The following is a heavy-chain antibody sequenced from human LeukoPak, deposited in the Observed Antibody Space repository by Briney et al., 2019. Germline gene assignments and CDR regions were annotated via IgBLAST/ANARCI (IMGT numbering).Heavy chain of an antibody. Sequence: GGSLRLSCAASGFTFSSYWMSWVRQAPGKGLEWVANIKQDGSEKYYVDSVKGRFTISRDNAKNSLYLQMNSLRAEDTAVYYCARVEDDYVWGSYRYSLDYWGQGTLATVSS. CDR2: IKQDGSEK. CDR1: GFTFSSYW. CDR3: ARVEDDYVWGSYRYSLDY. J-gene: IGHJ4*02. D-gene: IGHD3-16*02. V-gene: IGHV3-7*01.